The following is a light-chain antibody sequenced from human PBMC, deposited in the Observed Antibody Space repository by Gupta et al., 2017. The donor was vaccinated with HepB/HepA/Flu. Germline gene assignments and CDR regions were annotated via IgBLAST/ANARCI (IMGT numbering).Light chain of an antibody. CDR2: HDG. Sequence: SFVLTQPPSVSVAPGKTARIACGDNIGFNSVHWYQQKAGQAPKLVVHHDGDRPSGIPDRFSGAKFGGTTTMTIDRAEAGDEADYYCQVWDTDTNHVVFGGGTKLTVL. CDR3: QVWDTDTNHVV. V-gene: IGLV3-21*03. CDR1: NIGFNS. J-gene: IGLJ2*01.